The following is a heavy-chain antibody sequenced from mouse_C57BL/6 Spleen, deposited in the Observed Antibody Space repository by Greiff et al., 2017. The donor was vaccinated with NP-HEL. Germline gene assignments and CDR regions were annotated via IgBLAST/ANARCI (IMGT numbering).Heavy chain of an antibody. Sequence: QVQLQQSGAELVKPGASVKISCKASGYAFSSYWMNWVKQRPGKGLEWIGQIYPGDGDTNYNGKFKGKATLTADKSSSTAYMQLSSLTSAESAVYFCARRSSYFYAMDYWGQGTSVTVSS. CDR2: IYPGDGDT. CDR1: GYAFSSYW. D-gene: IGHD2-12*01. CDR3: ARRSSYFYAMDY. V-gene: IGHV1-80*01. J-gene: IGHJ4*01.